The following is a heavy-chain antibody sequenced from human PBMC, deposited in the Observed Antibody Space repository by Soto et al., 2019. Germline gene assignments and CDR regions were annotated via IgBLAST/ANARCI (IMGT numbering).Heavy chain of an antibody. CDR1: GYSFTSYW. CDR2: IYPGDSDT. Sequence: GESLKISCKGSGYSFTSYWIGWVRQMPGKGLEWMGIIYPGDSDTRYGPSFQGQVTISADKSISTAYLQWSSLKASDTAMYYCARQIRVVPAKDWFDPWGQGTLVTVSS. J-gene: IGHJ5*02. V-gene: IGHV5-51*01. CDR3: ARQIRVVPAKDWFDP. D-gene: IGHD2-2*01.